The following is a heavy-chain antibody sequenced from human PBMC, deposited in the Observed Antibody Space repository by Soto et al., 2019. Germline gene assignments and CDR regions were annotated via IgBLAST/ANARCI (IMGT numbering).Heavy chain of an antibody. CDR3: AKFGMATTKRSPPYYIDY. V-gene: IGHV3-23*01. CDR1: GFTFSSYA. D-gene: IGHD1-1*01. J-gene: IGHJ4*02. CDR2: ISGSGGGT. Sequence: GGSLRLSCAASGFTFSSYAMSWVRQAPGKGLEWASSISGSGGGTYYADSVKGRFTFSRDNSKNTLYLQMNSLRAEDTAVYYCAKFGMATTKRSPPYYIDYWGQGALVTVSS.